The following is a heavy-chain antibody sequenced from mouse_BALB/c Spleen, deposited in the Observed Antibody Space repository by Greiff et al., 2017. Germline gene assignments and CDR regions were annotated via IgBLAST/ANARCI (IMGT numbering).Heavy chain of an antibody. CDR2: INPSNGRT. V-gene: IGHV1S81*02. CDR1: GYTFTSYW. CDR3: ARGGGYDNNTNWYFDV. D-gene: IGHD2-1*01. J-gene: IGHJ1*01. Sequence: VQLQQPGAELVKPGASVKLSCKASGYTFTSYWMHWVKQRPGQGLEWIGEINPSNGRTNYNEKFKSKATLTVDKSSSTAYMQLSSLTSEDTAVYYCARGGGYDNNTNWYFDVWGAGTTVTVSS.